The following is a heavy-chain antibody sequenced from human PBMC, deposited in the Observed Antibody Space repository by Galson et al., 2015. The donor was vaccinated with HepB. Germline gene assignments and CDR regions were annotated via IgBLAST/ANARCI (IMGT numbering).Heavy chain of an antibody. Sequence: SLRLSCAASGFTFSSYAMSWVRQAPGKGLEWVSAISGSGGSTYYADSVKGRFTISRDNSKNTLYLQMNSLRAEDTAVYYCAKDMGSGYYAEGSFDYWGQGTLVTVSS. J-gene: IGHJ4*02. D-gene: IGHD3-22*01. CDR2: ISGSGGST. V-gene: IGHV3-23*01. CDR1: GFTFSSYA. CDR3: AKDMGSGYYAEGSFDY.